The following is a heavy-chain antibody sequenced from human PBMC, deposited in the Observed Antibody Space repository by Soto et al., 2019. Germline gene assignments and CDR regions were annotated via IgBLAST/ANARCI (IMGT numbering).Heavy chain of an antibody. CDR1: GFTFSSYA. D-gene: IGHD1-26*01. CDR3: AKQVGATREPSSDY. CDR2: ISGSGGST. V-gene: IGHV3-23*01. Sequence: GGSLRLSCAASGFTFSSYAMSWVRQAPGKGLEWVSAISGSGGSTYYADSVKGRFTISRDNSKNTLYLQMNSLRAEDTAVYYCAKQVGATREPSSDYWGQGTLVTVSS. J-gene: IGHJ4*02.